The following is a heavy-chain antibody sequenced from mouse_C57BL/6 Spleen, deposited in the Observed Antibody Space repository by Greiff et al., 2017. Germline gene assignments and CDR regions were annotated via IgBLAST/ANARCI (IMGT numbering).Heavy chain of an antibody. Sequence: QVQLKQPGAELVKPGASVKMSCKASGYTFTSYWISWVKQRPGQGLEWIGDIYPGSGSTNYNEKFKGKATLTVDTSSSTAYMQLSSLTSEDSAVYYCASADRGFAYWGQRTLVTVSA. CDR3: ASADRGFAY. J-gene: IGHJ3*01. V-gene: IGHV1-55*01. CDR2: IYPGSGST. CDR1: GYTFTSYW. D-gene: IGHD3-2*01.